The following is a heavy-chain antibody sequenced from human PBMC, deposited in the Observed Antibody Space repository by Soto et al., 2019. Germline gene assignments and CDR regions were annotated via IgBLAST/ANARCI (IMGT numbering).Heavy chain of an antibody. J-gene: IGHJ4*02. CDR3: AREGSYSAYNFAHGIQLWSFDF. CDR1: SGSINTFY. Sequence: SLTCTVSSGSINTFYWSWVRQPAGKGLEWIGRIFSSGSTSFNPSLESRVAMSVDTSKNHFSLNLSSVTAADMAVYYCAREGSYSAYNFAHGIQLWSFDFWGQGALVTVSS. CDR2: IFSSGST. V-gene: IGHV4-4*07. D-gene: IGHD5-12*01.